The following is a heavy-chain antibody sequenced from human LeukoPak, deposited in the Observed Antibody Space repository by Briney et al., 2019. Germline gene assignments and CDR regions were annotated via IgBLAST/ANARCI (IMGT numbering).Heavy chain of an antibody. J-gene: IGHJ4*02. Sequence: SETLSLTCTVSAYSTSTDYYWGWIRQPPGKGLEWIGSIYHRGSTYYNPSLKSRVTISVDTSKNQFSLRLRSVTAADTALYYCARGKSRGSHIDYWGQGTLVTVSS. V-gene: IGHV4-38-2*02. D-gene: IGHD1-26*01. CDR3: ARGKSRGSHIDY. CDR2: IYHRGST. CDR1: AYSTSTDYY.